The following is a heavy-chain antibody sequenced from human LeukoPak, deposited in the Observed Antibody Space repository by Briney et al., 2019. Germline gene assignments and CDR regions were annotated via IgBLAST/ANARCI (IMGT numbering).Heavy chain of an antibody. J-gene: IGHJ6*02. Sequence: PSETLSLTCTVSGGSISSSSYYWGWIRQPPGKGLEWIGSIYYSGSTYYNPSLKSRVTISVDTSKNQFSLKLSSVTAADTAVYYCARGPANYDILTGYYRGAYYYYYGMDVWGQGTTVTVSS. V-gene: IGHV4-39*01. CDR3: ARGPANYDILTGYYRGAYYYYYGMDV. D-gene: IGHD3-9*01. CDR1: GGSISSSSYY. CDR2: IYYSGST.